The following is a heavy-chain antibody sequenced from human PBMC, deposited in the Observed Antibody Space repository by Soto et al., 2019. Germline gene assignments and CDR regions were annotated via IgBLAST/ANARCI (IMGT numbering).Heavy chain of an antibody. CDR2: IKGDGSST. Sequence: EVQLLESGGDLVQPGGSLRLSCVASGFSFDNYAMSWVRQAPGKGLEWVSGIKGDGSSTNYAASVKDRFIISRDNTKNTLYLQLTSLRAEDTAVYYSAHPALMTFSHKHYFNHWGRGTLVTVSS. CDR3: AHPALMTFSHKHYFNH. D-gene: IGHD3-16*01. V-gene: IGHV3-23*01. CDR1: GFSFDNYA. J-gene: IGHJ4*02.